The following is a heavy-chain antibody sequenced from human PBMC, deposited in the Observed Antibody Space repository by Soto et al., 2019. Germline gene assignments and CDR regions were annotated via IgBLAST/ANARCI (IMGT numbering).Heavy chain of an antibody. D-gene: IGHD2-2*01. CDR2: ISWNSGSI. J-gene: IGHJ4*02. V-gene: IGHV3-9*01. CDR1: GFTFVDYA. Sequence: GGSLRLSCAASGFTFVDYAMHWVRQAPGKGLEWVSGISWNSGSIGYADSVKGRFTISRDNAKNSLYLQMNSLRAEDTALYYCAKAGKPIVVVPAAGLDYWGQGTLVTVSS. CDR3: AKAGKPIVVVPAAGLDY.